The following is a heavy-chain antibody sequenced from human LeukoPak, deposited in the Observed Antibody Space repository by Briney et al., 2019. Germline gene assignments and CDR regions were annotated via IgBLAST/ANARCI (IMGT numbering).Heavy chain of an antibody. CDR3: ARVPYYDFWSGYPPYYYYYYGMDV. CDR2: INHSGST. J-gene: IGHJ6*02. Sequence: PSETLSLTCAVYGGSFSGYYWSWIRQPPGKGLEWIGEINHSGSTNYNPSLKSRVTISVDTSKNQFSLKLSSVTAADTAVYYCARVPYYDFWSGYPPYYYYYYGMDVWGQGTTVTVSS. D-gene: IGHD3-3*01. CDR1: GGSFSGYY. V-gene: IGHV4-34*01.